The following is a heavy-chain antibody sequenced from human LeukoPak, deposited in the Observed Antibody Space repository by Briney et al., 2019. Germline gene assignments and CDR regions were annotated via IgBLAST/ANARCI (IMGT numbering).Heavy chain of an antibody. D-gene: IGHD3-10*01. V-gene: IGHV3-11*04. Sequence: GGSLRLSCAASGFTFSDSYMTWIRQAPGKGLEWVSYIRSSSRTIYYADSVKGRFTISRDNAKNSLYLQMNSLRADDTAVYYCARDGSGRVPEMSAPDYWGQGTLVTVSS. CDR1: GFTFSDSY. CDR3: ARDGSGRVPEMSAPDY. J-gene: IGHJ4*02. CDR2: IRSSSRTI.